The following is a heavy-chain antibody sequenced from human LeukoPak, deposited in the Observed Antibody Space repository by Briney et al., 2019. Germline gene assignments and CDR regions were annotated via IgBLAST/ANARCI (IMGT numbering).Heavy chain of an antibody. CDR1: GYTFTSYG. V-gene: IGHV1-18*01. D-gene: IGHD3-10*01. CDR3: ARAKYYGSGSNQHFDY. CDR2: ISAYNGNT. J-gene: IGHJ4*02. Sequence: ASVKVSCKASGYTFTSYGISWVRQAPGQGLEWMGWISAYNGNTNYAQKLQGRVTMTTDTSTSTAYMELRSLRSDDTAVYYCARAKYYGSGSNQHFDYWGQGTLVTVSS.